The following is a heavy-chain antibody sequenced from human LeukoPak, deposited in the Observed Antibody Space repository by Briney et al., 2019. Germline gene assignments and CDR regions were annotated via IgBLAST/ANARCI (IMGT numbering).Heavy chain of an antibody. Sequence: GGPLRLPCAASGFTFSSYSMNWVRQAPGKGLEWVSSISSSSSYIYYADSVKGRFTISRDNAKNSLYLEMNSLRAEDTAVYYCGRAWLASFHYWGQGTLVTVSS. V-gene: IGHV3-21*01. CDR1: GFTFSSYS. J-gene: IGHJ4*02. CDR3: GRAWLASFHY. CDR2: ISSSSSYI. D-gene: IGHD6-19*01.